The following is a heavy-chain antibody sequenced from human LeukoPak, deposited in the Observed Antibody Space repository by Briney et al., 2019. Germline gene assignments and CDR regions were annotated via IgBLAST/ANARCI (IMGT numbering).Heavy chain of an antibody. J-gene: IGHJ4*02. CDR2: IYYSGST. V-gene: IGHV4-31*03. CDR1: GGSISSGGYY. D-gene: IGHD4-17*01. CDR3: ARRYGDYNLDY. Sequence: SQTLSLTCTVSGGSISSGGYYWSWIRQHPGKGLEWIGYIYYSGSTYYSPSLKSRVTISVDTSKNQFPLKLSSVTAADTAVYYCARRYGDYNLDYWGQGTLVTVSS.